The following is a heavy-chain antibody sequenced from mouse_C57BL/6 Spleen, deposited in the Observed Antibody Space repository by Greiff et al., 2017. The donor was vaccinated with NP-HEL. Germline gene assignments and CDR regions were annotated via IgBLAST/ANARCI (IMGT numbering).Heavy chain of an antibody. J-gene: IGHJ2*01. V-gene: IGHV1-69*01. CDR3: ARFTARGYFDY. CDR1: GYTFTSYW. D-gene: IGHD3-1*01. Sequence: QVRLQQPGAELVMPGASVKLSCKASGYTFTSYWMHWVKQRPGQGLEWIGEIDPSDSYTNYNQTFKGKSTLTVDKSSSTAYMQLSSLTSEDSAVYYCARFTARGYFDYWGQGTTLPVSS. CDR2: IDPSDSYT.